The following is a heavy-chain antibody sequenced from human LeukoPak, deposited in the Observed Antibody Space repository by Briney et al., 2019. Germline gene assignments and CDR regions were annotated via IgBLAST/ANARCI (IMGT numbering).Heavy chain of an antibody. D-gene: IGHD4-17*01. CDR3: AGKTTATTKHFQH. Sequence: PGGSLRLSCAASGFTFSNYAMSWVRQAPGKGLEWVSTIGGGNTYYADSVRGRFTISRDNSKNTLYLQMNSLRAEDTAIYYCAGKTTATTKHFQHWGQDTLVTVSS. CDR1: GFTFSNYA. J-gene: IGHJ1*01. V-gene: IGHV3-23*01. CDR2: IGGGNT.